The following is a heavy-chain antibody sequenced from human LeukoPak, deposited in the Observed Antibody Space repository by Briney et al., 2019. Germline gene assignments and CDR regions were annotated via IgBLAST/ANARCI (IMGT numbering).Heavy chain of an antibody. J-gene: IGHJ4*02. V-gene: IGHV4-39*07. Sequence: SETLSLTCTVSGGSISSYFWSWIRQPPGKGLEWIGSVYYSGSTYYNPSLKSRVTISVDTSKNQFSLKLSSVTAADTAVYYCARVPDYYYDSSGYYYNPPDYWGQGTLVTVSS. CDR1: GGSISSYF. CDR3: ARVPDYYYDSSGYYYNPPDY. CDR2: VYYSGST. D-gene: IGHD3-22*01.